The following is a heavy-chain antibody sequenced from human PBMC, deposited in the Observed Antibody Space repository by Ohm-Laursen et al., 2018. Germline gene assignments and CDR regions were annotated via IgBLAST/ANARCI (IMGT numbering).Heavy chain of an antibody. V-gene: IGHV4-59*01. J-gene: IGHJ6*02. D-gene: IGHD5-18*01. Sequence: SETLSLTWTVSGGSISSYYWSWIRQPPGKGLEWIGYIYYSGSTNYNPSLKSRVTISVDTSKNQFSLKLSSVTAADTAVYYCARVGYLYGMDVWGQGTTVTVSS. CDR3: ARVGYLYGMDV. CDR1: GGSISSYY. CDR2: IYYSGST.